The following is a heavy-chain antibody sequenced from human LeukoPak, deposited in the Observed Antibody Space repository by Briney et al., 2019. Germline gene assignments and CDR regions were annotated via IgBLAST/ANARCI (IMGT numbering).Heavy chain of an antibody. CDR1: GFTFSSYS. CDR2: INDRGGDT. Sequence: GGSLRLSCAASGFTFSSYSMSWVRQAPGKGLEWVSAINDRGGDTYYADSVKGRFTISRDNSKNTLFLQMNSLRAEDTAIYYCAKHIVVVPAAIRLGYYYYGMDVWGQGTTVTVSS. J-gene: IGHJ6*02. V-gene: IGHV3-23*01. D-gene: IGHD2-2*02. CDR3: AKHIVVVPAAIRLGYYYYGMDV.